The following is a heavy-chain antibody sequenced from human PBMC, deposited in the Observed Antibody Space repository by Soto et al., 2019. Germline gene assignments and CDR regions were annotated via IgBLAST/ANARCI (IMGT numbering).Heavy chain of an antibody. J-gene: IGHJ4*02. CDR1: GFTFSSYA. CDR3: AKVIMSGYAYFDY. D-gene: IGHD5-12*01. CDR2: ISGSGGST. Sequence: PGGSWRLSCAASGFTFSSYAMSWVRQAPGKGLEWVSAISGSGGSTYYADSVKGRFTISRDNSKNTLYLQMNSLRAEDTAVYYCAKVIMSGYAYFDYWGQGTLVTVSS. V-gene: IGHV3-23*01.